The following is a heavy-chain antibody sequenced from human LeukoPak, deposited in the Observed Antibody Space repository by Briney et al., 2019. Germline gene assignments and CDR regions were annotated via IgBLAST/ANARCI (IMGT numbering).Heavy chain of an antibody. CDR2: INHSGST. CDR3: ARQTGEMTTLDY. J-gene: IGHJ4*02. Sequence: SETLSLTCAVYGGSFSGYYWSWIRQPPGKGLEWIGEINHSGSTNYNPSLKSRVTISVDTSKNQFSLKLSSVTAADTAVYYCARQTGEMTTLDYWGQGTLVTVSS. D-gene: IGHD7-27*01. V-gene: IGHV4-34*01. CDR1: GGSFSGYY.